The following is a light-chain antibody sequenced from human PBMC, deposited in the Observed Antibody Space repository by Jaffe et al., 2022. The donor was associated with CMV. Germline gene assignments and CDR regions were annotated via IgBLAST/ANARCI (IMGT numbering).Light chain of an antibody. Sequence: DIQMTQSPSTLSASVGDRVTITCRASENIYRRLAWYQQKPGKAPNLLIYTASTLESGVPSRFSGSGSGTEFTLTISSLQPDDFATYYCQQYLSYSWTFGQGTRVE. CDR1: ENIYRR. CDR2: TAS. V-gene: IGKV1-5*03. J-gene: IGKJ1*01. CDR3: QQYLSYSWT.